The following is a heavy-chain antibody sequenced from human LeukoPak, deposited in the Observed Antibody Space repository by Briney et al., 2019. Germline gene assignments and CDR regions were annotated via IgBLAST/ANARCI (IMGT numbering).Heavy chain of an antibody. D-gene: IGHD3-10*01. CDR3: ARDRPMVRGVIIYSLGMDV. Sequence: ASVKVSCKASGYTFTSYGISWVRQAPGQGLEWMGWISAYNGNTNYAQKLQGRVTMTTDTSTCTAYMELRSLRSDDTAVYYCARDRPMVRGVIIYSLGMDVWGQGTTVTVSS. J-gene: IGHJ6*02. CDR1: GYTFTSYG. CDR2: ISAYNGNT. V-gene: IGHV1-18*01.